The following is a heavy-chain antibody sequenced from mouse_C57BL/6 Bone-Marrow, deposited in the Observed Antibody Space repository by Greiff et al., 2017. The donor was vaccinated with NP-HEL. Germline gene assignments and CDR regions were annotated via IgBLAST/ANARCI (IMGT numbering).Heavy chain of an antibody. CDR2: IYPGDGDT. CDR3: ATNYGSRPMDY. CDR1: GYAFSSYW. Sequence: VKVVESGAELVKPGASVKISCKASGYAFSSYWMNWVKQRPGKGLEWIGQIYPGDGDTNYNGKFKGKATLTADKSSSTAYMQLSSLTSEDSAVYFCATNYGSRPMDYWGQGTSVTVSS. J-gene: IGHJ4*01. V-gene: IGHV1-80*01. D-gene: IGHD1-1*01.